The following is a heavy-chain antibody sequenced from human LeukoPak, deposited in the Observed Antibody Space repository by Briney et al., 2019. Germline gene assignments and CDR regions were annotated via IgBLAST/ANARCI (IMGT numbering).Heavy chain of an antibody. CDR1: GGSFSGYY. V-gene: IGHV4-34*01. CDR3: ARSPTYYYVSSGYYSDY. Sequence: SETLSLTCAVYGGSFSGYYWSWIRQPPGKGLEWIGEINHSGSTNYNPSLKSRVTISVDTSKNQFSLNLSSVTAADTAVYYCARSPTYYYVSSGYYSDYWGQGTLVTVSS. J-gene: IGHJ4*02. D-gene: IGHD3-22*01. CDR2: INHSGST.